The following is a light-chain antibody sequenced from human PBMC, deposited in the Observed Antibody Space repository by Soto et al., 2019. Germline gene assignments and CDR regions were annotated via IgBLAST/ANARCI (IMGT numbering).Light chain of an antibody. CDR3: QQSDNLPLT. CDR1: QGIAKY. V-gene: IGKV1-33*01. J-gene: IGKJ4*01. CDR2: HAS. Sequence: DTQMTQSPSSLSASVGDRVTITCQASQGIAKYLHWYQQKPGKAPKLLIYHASKLQTGVPSRFSGSGSGTDFTFTISSLQPEDIATYYCQQSDNLPLTFGGGTKVEI.